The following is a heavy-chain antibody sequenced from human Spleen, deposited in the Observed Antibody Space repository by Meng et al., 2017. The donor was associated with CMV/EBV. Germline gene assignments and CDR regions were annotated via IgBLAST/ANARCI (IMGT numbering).Heavy chain of an antibody. V-gene: IGHV3-49*04. CDR2: IRTKAYGGTT. CDR1: GFTFGDYA. CDR3: AKDQSNTIFGVVTGYYYGMDV. J-gene: IGHJ6*02. D-gene: IGHD3-3*01. Sequence: GESLKISCSASGFTFGDYAMSWVRQAPGKGLQWVGFIRTKAYGGTTEYAASVKGRFTISRDDSKSIAYLQMNSLRAEDTAVYYCAKDQSNTIFGVVTGYYYGMDVWGQGTTVTVSS.